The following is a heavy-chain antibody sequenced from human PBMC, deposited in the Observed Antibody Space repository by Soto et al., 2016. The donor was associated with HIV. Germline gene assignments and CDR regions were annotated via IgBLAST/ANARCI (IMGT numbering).Heavy chain of an antibody. CDR1: GFTFSNAW. CDR3: TTDPITIWEAGYDAFDI. J-gene: IGHJ3*02. CDR2: IKSKTDGGTT. D-gene: IGHD3-10*01. V-gene: IGHV3-15*01. Sequence: EVQLVESGGGLVKPGGSLRLSCAASGFTFSNAWMSWVRQAPGKGLEWVGRIKSKTDGGTTDYAAPVKGRFTISRDDSKNTLYLQMNSLKTEDTAVYYCTTDPITIWEAGYDAFDIWGQGTMVTVSS.